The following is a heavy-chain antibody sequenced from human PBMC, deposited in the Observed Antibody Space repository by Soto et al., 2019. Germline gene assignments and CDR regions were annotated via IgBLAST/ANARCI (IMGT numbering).Heavy chain of an antibody. Sequence: GGSLRLSCAASGFTFDDYAMHWVRQAPGRGLEWVSHISWNSGSIGYADSVKGRFTISRDNAKNSLYLQMNSLGTEDTALYYCAKANCGGDCSADYWGQGTLVTVS. J-gene: IGHJ4*02. CDR2: ISWNSGSI. CDR1: GFTFDDYA. CDR3: AKANCGGDCSADY. D-gene: IGHD2-21*02. V-gene: IGHV3-9*01.